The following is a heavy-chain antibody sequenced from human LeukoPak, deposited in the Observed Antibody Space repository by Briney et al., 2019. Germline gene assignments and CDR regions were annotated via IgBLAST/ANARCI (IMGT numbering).Heavy chain of an antibody. CDR2: ISSSSSYI. Sequence: GGSLRLSCAASGFTFSSYSMNWVRQAPGKGLEWVSSISSSSSYIYYADSVKGRFTISRNNAKNSLYLQMNSLRAEDTAVYYCARVFEYDSSGYYGYWGQGTLVTVSS. CDR3: ARVFEYDSSGYYGY. CDR1: GFTFSSYS. D-gene: IGHD3-22*01. J-gene: IGHJ4*02. V-gene: IGHV3-21*01.